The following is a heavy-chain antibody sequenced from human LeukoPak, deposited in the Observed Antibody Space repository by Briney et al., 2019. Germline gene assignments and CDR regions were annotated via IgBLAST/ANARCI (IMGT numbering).Heavy chain of an antibody. CDR3: VKSDYFDP. J-gene: IGHJ5*02. D-gene: IGHD4/OR15-4a*01. Sequence: GGSLRLSCAASGFTFSSSWMNWVRQAPGKGLVWVARIKRDESTATYADSVRGRFRISRDNAKNTVYLQMNSLRAEDTAVYCCVKSDYFDPWGQGTLVIVSS. CDR1: GFTFSSSW. V-gene: IGHV3-74*01. CDR2: IKRDESTA.